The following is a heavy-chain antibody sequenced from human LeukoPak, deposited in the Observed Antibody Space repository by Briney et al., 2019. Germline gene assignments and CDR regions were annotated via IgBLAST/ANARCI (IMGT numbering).Heavy chain of an antibody. J-gene: IGHJ4*02. CDR2: ISYDGSNK. CDR3: ARENYGWLRDKAIDY. D-gene: IGHD5-12*01. CDR1: AFTFSSYG. V-gene: IGHV3-30*03. Sequence: GGSLRLSCAASAFTFSSYGMHWVRQAPGKGLEWVAVISYDGSNKYYADSVKGRSTISRDNSKNTLYLQMNSLRAEDTAVYYCARENYGWLRDKAIDYWGQGTLVTVSS.